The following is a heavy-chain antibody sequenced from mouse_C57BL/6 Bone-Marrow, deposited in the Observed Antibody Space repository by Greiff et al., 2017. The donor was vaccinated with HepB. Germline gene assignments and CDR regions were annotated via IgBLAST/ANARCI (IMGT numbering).Heavy chain of an antibody. CDR1: GFTFSSYG. V-gene: IGHV5-6*01. CDR2: ISSGGSYT. Sequence: EVKLMESGGDLVKPGGSLKLSCAASGFTFSSYGMSWVRQTPDKRLEWVATISSGGSYTYYPDSVKGRFTISRDNAKNTLYLQMSSLKSEDTAMYYCARSDFYFDYWGQGTTLTVSS. J-gene: IGHJ2*01. CDR3: ARSDFYFDY.